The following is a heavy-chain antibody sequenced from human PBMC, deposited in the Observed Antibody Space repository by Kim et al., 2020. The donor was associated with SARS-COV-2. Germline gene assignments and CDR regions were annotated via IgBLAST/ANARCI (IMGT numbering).Heavy chain of an antibody. CDR3: ASRSSGSYPFDH. D-gene: IGHD3-22*01. Sequence: KYNPSLRSRGTLSVDTSKNQFSLKLSSVTAADTAMYYCASRSSGSYPFDHWGQGTLVTVSS. J-gene: IGHJ4*02. V-gene: IGHV4-4*07.